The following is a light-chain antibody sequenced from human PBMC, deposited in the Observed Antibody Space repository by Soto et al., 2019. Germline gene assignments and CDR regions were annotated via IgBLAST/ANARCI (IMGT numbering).Light chain of an antibody. CDR2: DVS. CDR3: SSYTSSSPYV. V-gene: IGLV2-14*01. J-gene: IGLJ1*01. CDR1: SSDVGGYNY. Sequence: QSALTQPASVSGSPGQSITISCTGTSSDVGGYNYVSWYQQHPGKDPKLMIYDVSNRPSGVSNRFSGSKSGNTASLTISGLQAEDEADYYCSSYTSSSPYVFGTGTTVTVL.